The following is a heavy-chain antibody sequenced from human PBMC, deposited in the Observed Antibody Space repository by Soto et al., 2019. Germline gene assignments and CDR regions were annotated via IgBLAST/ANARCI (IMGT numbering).Heavy chain of an antibody. Sequence: SETLSLTCTVSGGSMSSGDYYWSWIRQPPGRGLEWIGYIYYSGSAYYNPSLKSRVTLSVDTSQNQFSLKLNFVTAADTAVYYCARVLYYGSGTSDLWGQGTLVT. V-gene: IGHV4-30-4*01. CDR3: ARVLYYGSGTSDL. D-gene: IGHD3-10*01. CDR1: GGSMSSGDYY. J-gene: IGHJ5*02. CDR2: IYYSGSA.